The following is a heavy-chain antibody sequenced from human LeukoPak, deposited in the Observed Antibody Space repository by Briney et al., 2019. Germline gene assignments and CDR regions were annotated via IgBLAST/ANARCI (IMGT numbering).Heavy chain of an antibody. V-gene: IGHV4-59*08. CDR3: ARTMVRGDGVYYFDY. D-gene: IGHD3-10*01. Sequence: SETLSLTCTVSGGSISSYYWSWIRQPPGKGLEWIGYIYYSGSTNYNPSLKSRVTISVDTSKNQFSLKLSSVTAADTAVYYCARTMVRGDGVYYFDYWGQGTLVTVSS. J-gene: IGHJ4*02. CDR2: IYYSGST. CDR1: GGSISSYY.